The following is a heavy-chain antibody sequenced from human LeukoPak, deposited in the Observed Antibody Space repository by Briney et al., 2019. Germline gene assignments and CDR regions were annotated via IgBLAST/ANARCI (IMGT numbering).Heavy chain of an antibody. CDR1: GFAFSGYW. Sequence: GGSLRLSCAASGFAFSGYWMTWVRQAPGKGLEWVANIKPDGSGKNYVDSVKGRFTISRDNAKNSLYLQMRGLRVEDTAVYYCSSQPAVLDLDCWGQGALVTVSS. CDR2: IKPDGSGK. CDR3: SSQPAVLDLDC. D-gene: IGHD2/OR15-2a*01. V-gene: IGHV3-7*01. J-gene: IGHJ4*02.